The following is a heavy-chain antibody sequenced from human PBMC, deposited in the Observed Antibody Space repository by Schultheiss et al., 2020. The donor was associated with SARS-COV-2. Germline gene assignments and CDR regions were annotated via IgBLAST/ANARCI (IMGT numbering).Heavy chain of an antibody. J-gene: IGHJ4*02. CDR2: IDWDDDK. Sequence: TLSLTCAVYGGSFSGYYWSWIRQPPGKGLEWIALIDWDDDKYYSTSLKTRLTISKDTSKNQVVLTMTNMDPVDTATYYCAHSRGTMIVVADYWGQGTLVTVSS. CDR3: AHSRGTMIVVADY. V-gene: IGHV2-70*12. D-gene: IGHD3-22*01. CDR1: GGSFSGYY.